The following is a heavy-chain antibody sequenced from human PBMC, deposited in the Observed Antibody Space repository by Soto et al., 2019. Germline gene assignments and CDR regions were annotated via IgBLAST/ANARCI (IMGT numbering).Heavy chain of an antibody. CDR1: GFTFSRYW. D-gene: IGHD2-21*02. Sequence: GGSLRLSCAASGFTFSRYWMHWVRQAPGKGLVWVSRINTDGSTTNYAGSVKGRFTISRDNAKNTLYLQMNSLRAEDTAVYYCTRGDDYYKDDAFDVWGQGTMVTVSS. J-gene: IGHJ3*01. V-gene: IGHV3-74*01. CDR3: TRGDDYYKDDAFDV. CDR2: INTDGSTT.